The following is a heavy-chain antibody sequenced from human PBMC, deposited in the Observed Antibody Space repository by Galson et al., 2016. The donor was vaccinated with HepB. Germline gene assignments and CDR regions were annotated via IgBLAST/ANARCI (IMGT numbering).Heavy chain of an antibody. CDR2: IYHSGIN. CDR1: GGSINSGNTYF. J-gene: IGHJ4*02. D-gene: IGHD2/OR15-2a*01. V-gene: IGHV4-39*01. CDR3: ARHLGASIVEGFDY. Sequence: TLSLTCTVSGGSINSGNTYFWGWIRQPPGKGLEWIASIYHSGINHHNPPLKSRVTISVDTSMTQFSLKLSPVTAADTAVYSCARHLGASIVEGFDYWGQGNLVTVSA.